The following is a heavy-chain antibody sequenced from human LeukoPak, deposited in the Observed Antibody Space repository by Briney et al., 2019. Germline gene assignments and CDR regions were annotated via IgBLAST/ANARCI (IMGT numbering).Heavy chain of an antibody. CDR3: ATDGKNGGVDYGDPRYYYYYGMDV. V-gene: IGHV1-24*01. Sequence: GASVKVSCKVSRYTLTELSMHWVRQAPGKGLEWMGGFDPEDGETIYAQKFQGRVTMTEDTSTDTAYMELSSLRSEDTAVYYCATDGKNGGVDYGDPRYYYYYGMDVWGQGTTVTVSS. CDR2: FDPEDGET. D-gene: IGHD4-17*01. J-gene: IGHJ6*02. CDR1: RYTLTELS.